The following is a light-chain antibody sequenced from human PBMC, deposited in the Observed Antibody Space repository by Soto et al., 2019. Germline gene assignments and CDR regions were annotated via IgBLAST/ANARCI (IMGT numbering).Light chain of an antibody. V-gene: IGKV3-11*01. CDR2: DTS. CDR1: QAVSNS. J-gene: IGKJ4*01. Sequence: EIVLTQSPATLSLSPGERATLSCRASQAVSNSLAWYRQKPGQAPRLLIYDTSKRATCIPARFSGSGSGTDFTLTISSLEPEDFAVYFCQHRGNWPPLTFGGGTKVEMK. CDR3: QHRGNWPPLT.